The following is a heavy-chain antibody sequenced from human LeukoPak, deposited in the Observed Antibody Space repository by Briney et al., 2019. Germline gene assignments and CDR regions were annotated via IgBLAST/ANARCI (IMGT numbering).Heavy chain of an antibody. CDR3: ARYGITIVRGGKYYFDS. D-gene: IGHD3-10*01. CDR1: GCSISGYF. V-gene: IGHV4-59*08. J-gene: IGHJ4*02. Sequence: SETLSLTCTVSGCSISGYFWSWIRQPPGKGLEWIGYIHYSGTTNYHPSLNSRVTISVDTSKNQFSLRLSSVTAADTAVYYCARYGITIVRGGKYYFDSWGQGTLVTVSS. CDR2: IHYSGTT.